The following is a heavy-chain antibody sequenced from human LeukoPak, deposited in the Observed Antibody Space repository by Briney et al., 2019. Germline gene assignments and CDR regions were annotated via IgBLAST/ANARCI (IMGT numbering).Heavy chain of an antibody. CDR3: AREVAVSGTENGAFNV. CDR2: IRSSGYPI. CDR1: GFTFSGYS. J-gene: IGHJ6*02. Sequence: GGSLRLSCAASGFTFSGYSMNWVRQAPGKGLEWVSYIRSSGYPIHYADSVKGRFTISRDNSENTLHLQMNSLRAEDTAVYFCAREVAVSGTENGAFNVWGPGTTVTVSS. V-gene: IGHV3-48*01. D-gene: IGHD6-19*01.